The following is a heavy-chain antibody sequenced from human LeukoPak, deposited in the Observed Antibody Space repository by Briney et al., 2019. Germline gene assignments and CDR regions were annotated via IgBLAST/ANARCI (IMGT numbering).Heavy chain of an antibody. Sequence: ASVKVSCKASGGTFSSYAISWVRQAPGQGLEWMGGIIPILGTANYAQKFQGRVTITADESTSTAYMELSSLRSEDTAVYYCARDYYVWGSRVFDYWGQGTLVTVSS. V-gene: IGHV1-69*13. CDR2: IIPILGTA. CDR3: ARDYYVWGSRVFDY. CDR1: GGTFSSYA. D-gene: IGHD3-16*01. J-gene: IGHJ4*02.